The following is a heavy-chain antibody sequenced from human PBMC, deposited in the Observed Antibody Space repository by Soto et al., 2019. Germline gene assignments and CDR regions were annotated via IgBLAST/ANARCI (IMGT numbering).Heavy chain of an antibody. CDR2: IRSKAYGGTT. V-gene: IGHV3-49*03. Sequence: GGSLRLSCTASGFTFGDYAMSWFRQAPGKGLEWVGFIRSKAYGGTTEYAGSVKGRLTITRDDSKSIAYLQMNSLKTEDTAVYYCTRDSAPDFWSGSIDRWFDPWGQGTLVSVSS. CDR3: TRDSAPDFWSGSIDRWFDP. CDR1: GFTFGDYA. D-gene: IGHD3-3*01. J-gene: IGHJ5*02.